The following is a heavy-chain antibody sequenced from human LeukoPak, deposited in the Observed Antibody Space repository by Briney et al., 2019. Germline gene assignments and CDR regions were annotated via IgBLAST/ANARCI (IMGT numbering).Heavy chain of an antibody. CDR3: LTRSLLAVTGNYYMDV. CDR2: INGTAINT. J-gene: IGHJ6*03. V-gene: IGHV3-23*01. D-gene: IGHD6-19*01. CDR1: GFTIMNSA. Sequence: PGGSLRLSCAASGFTIMNSAMNWVRQAPWKGLEWVSAINGTAINTDYADSVKGRFTISRDYSKNTLYLQMNSLRAEDTAVYYCLTRSLLAVTGNYYMDVWGKGTTVTVSS.